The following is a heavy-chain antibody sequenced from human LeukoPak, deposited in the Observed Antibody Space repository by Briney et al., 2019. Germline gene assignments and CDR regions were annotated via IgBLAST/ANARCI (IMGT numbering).Heavy chain of an antibody. D-gene: IGHD3-22*01. CDR1: GGSFSGYY. Sequence: PSETLSLTCAVYGGSFSGYYWSWIRQPPGKGLEWIGEINHSGSTNYNPSLKSRVTISVDTSKNQFSLKLSSVTAADTAVYYCARFIWSYDSSGYWPDALDIWGQGTMVTVSS. V-gene: IGHV4-34*01. CDR3: ARFIWSYDSSGYWPDALDI. J-gene: IGHJ3*02. CDR2: INHSGST.